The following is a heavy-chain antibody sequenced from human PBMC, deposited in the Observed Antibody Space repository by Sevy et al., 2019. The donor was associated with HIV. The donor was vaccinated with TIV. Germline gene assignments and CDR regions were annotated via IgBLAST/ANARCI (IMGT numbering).Heavy chain of an antibody. CDR3: ATTKDYYESSGYPFDY. CDR2: FDPEDDEK. J-gene: IGHJ4*02. CDR1: GRTLTQVS. D-gene: IGHD5-12*01. Sequence: ASVKVSCKVSGRTLTQVSIHWVRQAPGKGPEWMGTFDPEDDEKIYAQKFQGRVTMTEDTSTDTAYMEQIRLRSEDTAVYYCATTKDYYESSGYPFDYWGQGTLVTVSS. V-gene: IGHV1-24*01.